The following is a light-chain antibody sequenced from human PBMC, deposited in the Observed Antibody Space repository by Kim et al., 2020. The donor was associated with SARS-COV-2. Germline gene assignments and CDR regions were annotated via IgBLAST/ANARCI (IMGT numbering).Light chain of an antibody. Sequence: STAGGDRVTITCQASQDISNYLNWFQQKPGKPPKLLIYEASNLQTGVPSRFSGSGSGTHFTLTISSLHPEDIGTYYCQHYDDVPYTLGQGTKLEI. CDR3: QHYDDVPYT. J-gene: IGKJ2*01. V-gene: IGKV1-33*01. CDR1: QDISNY. CDR2: EAS.